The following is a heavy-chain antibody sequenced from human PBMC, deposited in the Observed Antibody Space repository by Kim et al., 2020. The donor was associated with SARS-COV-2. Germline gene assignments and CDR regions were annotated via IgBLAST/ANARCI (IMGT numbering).Heavy chain of an antibody. CDR1: GYTFTTYD. CDR2: MNPNSGNR. D-gene: IGHD3-3*01. Sequence: ASVKVSCKASGYTFTTYDINWVRQATGQGLEWMGWMNPNSGNRGYAQRFQGRVSMTRDTSTNTAYLELSSLRSEDTAVYYCSRGGADFWSTYSRAFDIWGQGTMVTVS. CDR3: SRGGADFWSTYSRAFDI. J-gene: IGHJ3*02. V-gene: IGHV1-8*01.